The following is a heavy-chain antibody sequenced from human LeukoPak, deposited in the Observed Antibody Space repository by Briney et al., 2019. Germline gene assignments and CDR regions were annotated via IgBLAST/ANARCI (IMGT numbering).Heavy chain of an antibody. CDR3: ARGRGIFGVVIRIFDY. CDR1: GYTFTSYD. J-gene: IGHJ4*02. Sequence: ASVKVSCKASGYTFTSYDINWVRQATGQGLEWMGWMNPNSGNTGYAQKFQGRVTMTRNTSISTAYMELSSLRSEDTAVYYCARGRGIFGVVIRIFDYWGQGTLVTVSS. CDR2: MNPNSGNT. V-gene: IGHV1-8*01. D-gene: IGHD3-3*01.